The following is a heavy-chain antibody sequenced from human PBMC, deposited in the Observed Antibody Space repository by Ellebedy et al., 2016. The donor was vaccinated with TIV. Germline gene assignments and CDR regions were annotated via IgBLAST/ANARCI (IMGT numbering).Heavy chain of an antibody. CDR1: GFIFSSYA. D-gene: IGHD3-22*01. CDR2: ISGSGDST. J-gene: IGHJ4*02. Sequence: GGSLRFSXVASGFIFSSYAMSWVRQAPGKGLEWVSVISGSGDSTFYADSVQGRFTISRDNSQNTLFLQMNSLRAEDTAVYYCAKDLPYYYDRSGYYSPSYYFDSWGQGTLVTVSS. CDR3: AKDLPYYYDRSGYYSPSYYFDS. V-gene: IGHV3-23*01.